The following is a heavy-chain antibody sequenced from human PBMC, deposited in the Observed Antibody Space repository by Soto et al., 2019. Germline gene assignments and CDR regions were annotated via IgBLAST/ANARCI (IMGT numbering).Heavy chain of an antibody. D-gene: IGHD6-19*01. Sequence: QVQLVQSGAAVKKPGSSVKVSCKASGGTFSSYTISWVRQAPGQGLEWMGRIIPILGIANYAQKFQGRVTITADKSTSTAYMELSSLRSEDTAVYYCARSVANYYYYGMDVWGQGTTVTVSS. CDR2: IIPILGIA. CDR1: GGTFSSYT. J-gene: IGHJ6*02. V-gene: IGHV1-69*02. CDR3: ARSVANYYYYGMDV.